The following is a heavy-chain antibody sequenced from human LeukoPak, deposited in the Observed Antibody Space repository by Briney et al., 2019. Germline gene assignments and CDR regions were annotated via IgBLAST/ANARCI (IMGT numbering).Heavy chain of an antibody. D-gene: IGHD1-26*01. CDR3: ARAGRWEGRPHAFDI. CDR2: IYYSGST. J-gene: IGHJ3*02. V-gene: IGHV4-59*01. CDR1: GGSISSYY. Sequence: PSETLSLTCTVSGGSISSYYWTWIRQPPGKGLDWIGYIYYSGSTNYNPSLKSRVTISVDTSKNQFSLKLSSVTAADTAVYYCARAGRWEGRPHAFDIWGQGTMVAVSS.